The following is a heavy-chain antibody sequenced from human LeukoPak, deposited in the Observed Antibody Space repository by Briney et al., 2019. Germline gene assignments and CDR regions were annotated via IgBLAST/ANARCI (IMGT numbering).Heavy chain of an antibody. CDR2: ISGSGGST. Sequence: GGSLRLSCAASGSTFSSYAMSWVRQAPGKGLEWVSAISGSGGSTYYADSVKGRFTISRDNSKNTLYLQMNSLRAEDTAVYYCAKGHYDSSGYYPYWGQGTLVTVSS. J-gene: IGHJ4*02. V-gene: IGHV3-23*01. D-gene: IGHD3-22*01. CDR1: GSTFSSYA. CDR3: AKGHYDSSGYYPY.